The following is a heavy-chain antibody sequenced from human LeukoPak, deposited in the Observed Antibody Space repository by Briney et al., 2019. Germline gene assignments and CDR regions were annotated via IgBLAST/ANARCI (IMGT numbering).Heavy chain of an antibody. Sequence: SETLSLTCAVYGGSFSGYYWSWIRQPPGKGLEWIGEINHSGSTNYNPSLKSRVTISVDTSKNQFSLKLSSVTAADTAVYYCARGGYGYKRTYYFDYWGQRTLVTVSS. CDR1: GGSFSGYY. CDR2: INHSGST. CDR3: ARGGYGYKRTYYFDY. V-gene: IGHV4-34*01. J-gene: IGHJ4*02. D-gene: IGHD5-24*01.